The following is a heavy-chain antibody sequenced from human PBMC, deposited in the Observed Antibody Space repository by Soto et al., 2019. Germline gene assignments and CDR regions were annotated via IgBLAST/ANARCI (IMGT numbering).Heavy chain of an antibody. CDR2: IYYSGST. D-gene: IGHD6-19*01. Sequence: PSETLSLTCTVPGGSISGSNYYWGWIRQPPGKGLEWIGSIYYSGSTYYNPSLKSRVTISVDTSKNQFSLKLTSVTAADTAVYYCATTSGWYLGWFDPWGQGTLVTVSS. V-gene: IGHV4-39*01. CDR3: ATTSGWYLGWFDP. CDR1: GGSISGSNYY. J-gene: IGHJ5*02.